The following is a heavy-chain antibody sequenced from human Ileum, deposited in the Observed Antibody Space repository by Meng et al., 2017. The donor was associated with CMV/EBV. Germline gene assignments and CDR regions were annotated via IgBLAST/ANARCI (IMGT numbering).Heavy chain of an antibody. V-gene: IGHV4-34*01. CDR2: INHSGST. Sequence: SETLSLTCAVYGGSFSGYYWSWIRQPPGKGLEWIGEINHSGSTNYNPSLKSRVTISVDTSKNQFSLKLSSVTAADTVVYYCARAGRGMDVWGQGTTVTVSS. CDR1: GGSFSGYY. CDR3: ARAGRGMDV. J-gene: IGHJ6*02. D-gene: IGHD7-27*01.